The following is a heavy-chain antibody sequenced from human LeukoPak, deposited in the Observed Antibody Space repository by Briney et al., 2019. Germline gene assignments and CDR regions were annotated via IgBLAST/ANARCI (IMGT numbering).Heavy chain of an antibody. D-gene: IGHD4-23*01. Sequence: PSETLSLTCTVSGGSISSGDYYWSWIRQPPGKGLEWIGYIYYSGSTYYNPSLKSRVTISVDTSKNQFSLKLSSVTAADTAAYYCAGTTVVDDAFDIWGQGTMVTVSS. V-gene: IGHV4-30-4*01. CDR3: AGTTVVDDAFDI. J-gene: IGHJ3*02. CDR1: GGSISSGDYY. CDR2: IYYSGST.